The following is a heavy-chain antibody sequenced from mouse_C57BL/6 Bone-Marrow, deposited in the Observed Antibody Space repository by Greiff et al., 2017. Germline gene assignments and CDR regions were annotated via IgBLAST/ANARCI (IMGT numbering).Heavy chain of an antibody. CDR2: IWRGGST. D-gene: IGHD2-4*01. V-gene: IGHV2-5*01. CDR1: GFSLTSYG. CDR3: AKNVYYDYDGYYVDY. J-gene: IGHJ2*01. Sequence: VQLQQSGPGLVQPSQSLSITCTVSGFSLTSYGVHWVRQSPGKGLEWLGVIWRGGSTDYNAAFMSRLSITKDNSKSQVFFKMNSLQADDTAIYYCAKNVYYDYDGYYVDYWGQGTTLTVSS.